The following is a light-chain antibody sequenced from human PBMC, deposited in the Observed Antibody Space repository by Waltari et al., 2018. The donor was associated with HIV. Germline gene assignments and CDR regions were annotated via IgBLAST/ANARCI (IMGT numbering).Light chain of an antibody. V-gene: IGLV2-8*01. CDR2: QVT. J-gene: IGLJ2*01. CDR3: NSYAGSKNLI. Sequence: QSALTQPPSASGSPGQSVTISCTGTSSDVGGYDYVSWYQQHPGRAPKLMIYQVTKRSSGVPVRLPGPKSGNTASLTVSGLQGEDEADYYCNSYAGSKNLILGGGTKLTVL. CDR1: SSDVGGYDY.